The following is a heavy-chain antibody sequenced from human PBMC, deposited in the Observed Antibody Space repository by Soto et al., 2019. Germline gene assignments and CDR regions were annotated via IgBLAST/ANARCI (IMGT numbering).Heavy chain of an antibody. V-gene: IGHV1-46*03. CDR2: INPSGGST. CDR3: ARDESGAGMDV. D-gene: IGHD7-27*01. J-gene: IGHJ6*02. Sequence: QVQLVQSGAEVKKPGASVKVSCKASGYTFTSYYMHWVRQAPGQGLEWMGIINPSGGSTSYAQKFKGRVTMTRDTSTSTVYMELSSLRSEDTAVYYCARDESGAGMDVWGQGTTVTVSS. CDR1: GYTFTSYY.